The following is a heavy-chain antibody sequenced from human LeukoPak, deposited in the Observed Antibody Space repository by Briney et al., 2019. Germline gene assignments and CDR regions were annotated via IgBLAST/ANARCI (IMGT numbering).Heavy chain of an antibody. D-gene: IGHD2-15*01. CDR1: GFTFGNYA. CDR3: AKDGADCSGGSCSAAFDY. J-gene: IGHJ4*02. Sequence: GGSLRLSCAASGFTFGNYAMSWVRQVPGKGLEWVSLISASGGTTYYADSVKGRFTISRDNSKNTVYMQMNSLRAEDTAVYYCAKDGADCSGGSCSAAFDYWGQGTLVTVSS. CDR2: ISASGGTT. V-gene: IGHV3-23*01.